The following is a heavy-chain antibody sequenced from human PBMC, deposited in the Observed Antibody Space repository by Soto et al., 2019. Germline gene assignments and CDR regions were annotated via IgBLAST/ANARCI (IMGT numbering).Heavy chain of an antibody. J-gene: IGHJ3*02. CDR1: GFTFSSYA. CDR2: ITDGGGST. Sequence: GGSLRLSCAASGFTFSSYAMHWVRQAPGKGLEWVAAITDGGGSTYYADSVKGRFTISRDNSKNTLYLQMNSLRAEDTAVYYCAKDPTIFALRGAFDIWGQGTMVTVSS. D-gene: IGHD3-3*01. CDR3: AKDPTIFALRGAFDI. V-gene: IGHV3-23*01.